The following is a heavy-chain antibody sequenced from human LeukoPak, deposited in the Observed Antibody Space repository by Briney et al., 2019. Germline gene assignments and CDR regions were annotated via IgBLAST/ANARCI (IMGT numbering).Heavy chain of an antibody. CDR3: ARGGNYFGF. V-gene: IGHV3-7*04. J-gene: IGHJ4*02. CDR2: IKQDGSEK. CDR1: GFTFSGYW. D-gene: IGHD1-1*01. Sequence: PGGSLRLSCEASGFTFSGYWMTWLRQAPGKGLEWLANIKQDGSEKNYVASKKGRFTISRDNAKNSLYLQVNSLRAEDTAVYYCARGGNYFGFWGQGTLVTVSS.